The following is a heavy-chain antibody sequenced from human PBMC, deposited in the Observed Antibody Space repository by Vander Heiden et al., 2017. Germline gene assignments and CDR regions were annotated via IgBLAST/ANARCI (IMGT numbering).Heavy chain of an antibody. V-gene: IGHV3-48*02. J-gene: IGHJ6*02. Sequence: EVQLSESGGGWVQLGVPLSLSCAASGFPFSSYSMNWVRQAPGKGLEWVSYISSSSSTIYYADSVKGRFTISRDNAKNSLYLQMNSLRDEDTAVYYCARDGNPYYYGMDVWGQGTTVTVSS. CDR1: GFPFSSYS. CDR2: ISSSSSTI. CDR3: ARDGNPYYYGMDV.